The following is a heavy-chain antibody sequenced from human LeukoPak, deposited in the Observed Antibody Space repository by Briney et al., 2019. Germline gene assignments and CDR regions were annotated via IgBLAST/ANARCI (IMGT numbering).Heavy chain of an antibody. V-gene: IGHV1-69*13. CDR1: GGTFSSYA. D-gene: IGHD2-2*03. Sequence: SVKVSCKASGGTFSSYAISWVRQAPGQGLEWMGGIIPIFGTANYAQKFQGRVTITADESTSTAYMELSSLRSEDTAVYYCARDGYCSSTSRYHYGMDVWGQGTTVTVSS. J-gene: IGHJ6*02. CDR3: ARDGYCSSTSRYHYGMDV. CDR2: IIPIFGTA.